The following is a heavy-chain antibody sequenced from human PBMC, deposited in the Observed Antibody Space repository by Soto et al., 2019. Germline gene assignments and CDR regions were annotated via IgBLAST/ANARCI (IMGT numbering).Heavy chain of an antibody. CDR2: IITIFGTA. D-gene: IGHD1-26*01. V-gene: IGHV1-69*01. CDR1: GVTFSSYS. J-gene: IGHJ4*02. CDR3: ARDGGRHSGGIDY. Sequence: QVQLVQSGAEVKKPGSSVKVSCKASGVTFSSYSINWVRQAPGQGLEWMGEIITIFGTANYAQKFQGRVTIPADESTSTAYMELSSLRSEDTAVYYCARDGGRHSGGIDYWGQGTLVTVSS.